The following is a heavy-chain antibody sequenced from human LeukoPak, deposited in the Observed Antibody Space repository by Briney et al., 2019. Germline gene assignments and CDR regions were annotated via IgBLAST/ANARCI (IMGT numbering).Heavy chain of an antibody. CDR2: ISGSGGST. CDR1: GFTFSSYA. V-gene: IGHV3-23*01. D-gene: IGHD5-12*01. CDR3: AKEIEVGIVATISPPAY. J-gene: IGHJ4*02. Sequence: GGSLRLSCAASGFTFSSYAMSWVRQAPGKGLEWVSAISGSGGSTYYADSVKGRFTISRDNSKNTLYLQMNSLRAEDTAVYYCAKEIEVGIVATISPPAYWGQGTLVTVSS.